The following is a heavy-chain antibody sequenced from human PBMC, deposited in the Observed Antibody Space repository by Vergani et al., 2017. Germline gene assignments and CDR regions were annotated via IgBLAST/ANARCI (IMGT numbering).Heavy chain of an antibody. V-gene: IGHV1-2*02. D-gene: IGHD2-21*01. J-gene: IGHJ4*02. CDR3: ARGAYCGGDCYSPIDY. CDR2: INPNSGGT. CDR1: GYTFTGSY. Sequence: QVQMVQSGAEVKKPGASVKVSCKASGYTFTGSYMHWVRQAPGQGLEWMGWINPNSGGTNYAQKFQGRVTMTRDTSISTAYMELSRLRSDDTAVYYCARGAYCGGDCYSPIDYWGQGTLVTVSS.